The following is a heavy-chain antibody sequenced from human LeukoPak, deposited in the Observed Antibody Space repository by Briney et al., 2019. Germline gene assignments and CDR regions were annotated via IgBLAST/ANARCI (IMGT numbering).Heavy chain of an antibody. CDR2: IYTSGST. CDR3: ARDTGTTRFDY. CDR1: GGSISSGSYY. D-gene: IGHD1/OR15-1a*01. V-gene: IGHV4-61*02. J-gene: IGHJ4*02. Sequence: SETLSLTCTVSGGSISSGSYYWSWIRQPAGKGLEWIGRIYTSGSTNYNPSLKSRVTISVDTSKNQFSLKLSSVTAADTAVYYWARDTGTTRFDYWGQGTLVTVSS.